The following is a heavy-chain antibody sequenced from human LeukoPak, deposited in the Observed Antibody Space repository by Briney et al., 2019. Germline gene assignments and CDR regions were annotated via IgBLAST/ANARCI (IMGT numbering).Heavy chain of an antibody. V-gene: IGHV3-23*01. CDR2: ISGSGGST. Sequence: GGSLRLSCAASGFTFSSYAVSWVRQAPGKGLEWVSAISGSGGSTYYADSVKGRFTISRDNSKNTLYLQMNSLRAEDTAVYYCAKALGEYSSFDYWGQGTLVTVSS. J-gene: IGHJ4*02. D-gene: IGHD6-6*01. CDR3: AKALGEYSSFDY. CDR1: GFTFSSYA.